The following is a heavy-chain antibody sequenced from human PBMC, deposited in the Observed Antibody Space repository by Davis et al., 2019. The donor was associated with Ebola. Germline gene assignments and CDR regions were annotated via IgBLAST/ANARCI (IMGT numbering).Heavy chain of an antibody. D-gene: IGHD3-22*01. CDR2: IYYSGST. CDR3: ARLGNYYDSSGYHGLDY. Sequence: LRLSCTVSGGSISSGGYYWSWIRQHPGKGLEWIGYIYYSGSTYYNPSLKSQVTISVDTSKNQFSLKLSSVTAADTAVYYCARLGNYYDSSGYHGLDYWGQGTLVTVSS. CDR1: GGSISSGGYY. J-gene: IGHJ4*02. V-gene: IGHV4-31*01.